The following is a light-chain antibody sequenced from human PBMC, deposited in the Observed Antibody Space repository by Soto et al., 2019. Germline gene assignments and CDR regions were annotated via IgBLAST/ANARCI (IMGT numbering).Light chain of an antibody. Sequence: EIVLTQSPATLSLSPGERATLSCRASQSVSSYLAWYQQKPGQAPRLLIYDASNRATGTPARFSGSGSGTDFTLTISSLEPEDFAVYYCQQRSNWPLLTFGPGTKVDIK. CDR1: QSVSSY. CDR2: DAS. J-gene: IGKJ3*01. CDR3: QQRSNWPLLT. V-gene: IGKV3-11*01.